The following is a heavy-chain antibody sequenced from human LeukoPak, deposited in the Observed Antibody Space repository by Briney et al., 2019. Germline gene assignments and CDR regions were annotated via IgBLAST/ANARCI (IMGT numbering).Heavy chain of an antibody. CDR1: GGTFSSYA. D-gene: IGHD2/OR15-2a*01. J-gene: IGHJ6*03. CDR2: IIPIFGTA. V-gene: IGHV1-69*06. Sequence: SVKVSCKASGGTFSSYAISWVRQAPGQGLEWMGRIIPIFGTANYAQKFQGRVTITADKSTSTAHMELSSLRSEDTAVYYCARDVNYHYYMDVWGKGTTVTVSS. CDR3: ARDVNYHYYMDV.